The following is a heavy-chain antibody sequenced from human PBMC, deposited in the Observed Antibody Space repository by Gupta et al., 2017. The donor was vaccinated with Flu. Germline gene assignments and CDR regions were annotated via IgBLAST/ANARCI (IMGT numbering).Heavy chain of an antibody. CDR3: AKSYYYGSGSTFDY. D-gene: IGHD3-10*01. V-gene: IGHV3-23*01. J-gene: IGHJ4*02. CDR1: SYG. Sequence: SYGMSWVRQAPGKGMEWVSAISGSGRSTYYADAVKGRFTISRDSSKNKLYLQMNSLRAEDTAVYYCAKSYYYGSGSTFDYWGQGTLVTVSS. CDR2: ISGSGRST.